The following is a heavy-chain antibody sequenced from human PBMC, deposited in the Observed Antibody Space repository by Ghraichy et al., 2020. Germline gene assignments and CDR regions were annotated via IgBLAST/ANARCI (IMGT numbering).Heavy chain of an antibody. D-gene: IGHD5-18*01. CDR1: GFTFRNYG. Sequence: GGSLRLSCGASGFTFRNYGMHWVRQAPGKGLEWVAVISYDGSDKYYAGSVKGRFTISRDNSKNTVYLQMNSLRAEDTAVYYCAKPQLTAKVSGEYYFDYWGQGTLVTVSS. CDR3: AKPQLTAKVSGEYYFDY. CDR2: ISYDGSDK. V-gene: IGHV3-30*18. J-gene: IGHJ4*02.